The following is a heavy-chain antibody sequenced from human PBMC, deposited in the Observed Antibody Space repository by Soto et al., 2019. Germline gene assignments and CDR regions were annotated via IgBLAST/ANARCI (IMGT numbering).Heavy chain of an antibody. CDR3: AKVPDKFDPSDI. Sequence: GGSLRLSCVSSGFTFSTSGIHWVRQAPGKGLEWVAVISYDGSSKYYADSVKGRFTISRDNSKNTLYLQMNSLRAEDTAVYYCAKVPDKFDPSDIWGQGTMVTVSS. CDR1: GFTFSTSG. J-gene: IGHJ3*02. D-gene: IGHD3-22*01. CDR2: ISYDGSSK. V-gene: IGHV3-30*18.